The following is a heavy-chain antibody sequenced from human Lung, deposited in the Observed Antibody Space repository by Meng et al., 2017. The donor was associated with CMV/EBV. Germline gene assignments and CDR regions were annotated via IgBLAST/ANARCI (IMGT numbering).Heavy chain of an antibody. J-gene: IGHJ4*02. Sequence: SGFTFSKAWMSWSRQAPGKGGEWVSHIISEADGGKTNKAAAVKGRITISRDDSKNTLYLKMNSLKTEDTAMYYCATDLYYDDSGLRDYWGRGTLVTVSS. V-gene: IGHV3-15*01. CDR1: GFTFSKAW. CDR2: IISEADGGKT. D-gene: IGHD3-22*01. CDR3: ATDLYYDDSGLRDY.